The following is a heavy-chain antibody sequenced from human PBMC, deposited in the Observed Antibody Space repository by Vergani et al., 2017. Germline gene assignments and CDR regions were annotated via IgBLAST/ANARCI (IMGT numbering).Heavy chain of an antibody. CDR3: VKDNDYDADGPFEL. CDR2: IDRNYGVK. J-gene: IGHJ2*01. D-gene: IGHD3-16*01. V-gene: IGHV3-9*01. Sequence: VEAGGGPVQPGGSLRLSCTASGFTFQAFAFHWVRQVSGRGLEWVSGIDRNYGVKNGNSFEGRFSISRDNAKKAVFLQMNNLRHEDTALYFCVKDNDYDADGPFELWGRGTLVTVSS. CDR1: GFTFQAFA.